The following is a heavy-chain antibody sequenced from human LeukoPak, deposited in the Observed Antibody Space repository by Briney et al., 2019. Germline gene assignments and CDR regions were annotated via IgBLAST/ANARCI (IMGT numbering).Heavy chain of an antibody. V-gene: IGHV3-48*03. CDR2: ISSSGSTI. J-gene: IGHJ6*04. D-gene: IGHD3-10*02. Sequence: GGSLRLSCAASGFTFSSYEMNWVRQAPGKGLERVSYISSSGSTIYYADSVKGRFAISRDNAKNSLYLQMNSLRAEDTAVYYCAELGITMIGGVWGKGTTVTISS. CDR1: GFTFSSYE. CDR3: AELGITMIGGV.